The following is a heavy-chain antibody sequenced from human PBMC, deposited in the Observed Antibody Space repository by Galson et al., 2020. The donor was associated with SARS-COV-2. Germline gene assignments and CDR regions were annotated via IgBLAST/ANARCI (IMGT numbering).Heavy chain of an antibody. J-gene: IGHJ6*02. Sequence: GGSLRLSCAASGFTFSSYGIHWVRQAPGKGLEWVAVISYDGSKKFYADPVKGRFTISRDNAKNTLYLQMNSLRAEDTAVYYCAKGQQVLELLYFYTMDAWGQGTTVTVSS. V-gene: IGHV3-30*18. D-gene: IGHD6-13*01. CDR1: GFTFSSYG. CDR2: ISYDGSKK. CDR3: AKGQQVLELLYFYTMDA.